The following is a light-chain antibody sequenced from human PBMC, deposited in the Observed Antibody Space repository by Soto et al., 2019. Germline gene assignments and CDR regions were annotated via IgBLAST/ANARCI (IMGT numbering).Light chain of an antibody. CDR2: GAS. CDR3: QQYGSSP. J-gene: IGKJ1*01. V-gene: IGKV3-20*01. CDR1: QSVSSSY. Sequence: EIVLTQSPGTLSLSPGQRATLSCRASQSVSSSYLAWYQQKPGQAPRLLIYGASSRATGIPDRFSGSGSGTDFRITISILEPEDFAVYYCQQYGSSPFGQGTKVEIK.